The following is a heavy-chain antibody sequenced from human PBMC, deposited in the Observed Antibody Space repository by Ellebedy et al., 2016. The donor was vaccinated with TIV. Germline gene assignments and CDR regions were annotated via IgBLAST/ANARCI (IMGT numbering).Heavy chain of an antibody. V-gene: IGHV3-7*03. CDR3: ARGSGYCSSTSCSGETD. J-gene: IGHJ4*02. Sequence: GESLKISCAASGFTFTNHWMSWVRQTPGRGLEWVANIKQDGSDKNYVDSVKGRFTISRDNAKNSLYLQMNSLSADDTAVYYCARGSGYCSSTSCSGETDWGQGTPVTVSS. CDR2: IKQDGSDK. CDR1: GFTFTNHW. D-gene: IGHD2-2*01.